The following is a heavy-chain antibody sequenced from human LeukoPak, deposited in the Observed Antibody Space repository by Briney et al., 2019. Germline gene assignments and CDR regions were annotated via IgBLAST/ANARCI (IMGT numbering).Heavy chain of an antibody. J-gene: IGHJ4*02. CDR1: GFTFSSYA. CDR2: ISSNGGST. Sequence: GGSERLSCAASGFTFSSYAMHWIRQAPGKGLEYVSAISSNGGSTYYANSVKGRFTISRDNSKNTLYLQMGSLRAEDMAVYYCARGRRRVRITVVSYYFDYWGQGTLVTVSS. D-gene: IGHD4-23*01. CDR3: ARGRRRVRITVVSYYFDY. V-gene: IGHV3-64*01.